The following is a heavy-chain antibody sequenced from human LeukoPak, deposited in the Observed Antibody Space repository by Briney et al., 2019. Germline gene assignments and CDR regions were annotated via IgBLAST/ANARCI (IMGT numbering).Heavy chain of an antibody. CDR2: IYYSGST. Sequence: PSETLSLTCTVSGGSISSSSYYWGWIRQPPGKGLEWIGSIYYSGSTYYNPSLKSRVTISVDTSKNQFSLKLSSVTAADTAVYYCASRWELGYWGQGTLVTVSS. J-gene: IGHJ4*02. D-gene: IGHD1-26*01. CDR1: GGSISSSSYY. CDR3: ASRWELGY. V-gene: IGHV4-39*07.